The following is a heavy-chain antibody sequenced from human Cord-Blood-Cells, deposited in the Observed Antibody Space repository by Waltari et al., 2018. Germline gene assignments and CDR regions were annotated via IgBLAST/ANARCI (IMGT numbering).Heavy chain of an antibody. CDR1: GGSISSYY. CDR2: IYYSGST. V-gene: IGHV4-59*01. Sequence: QVQLQESGPGLVKPSATLSLTCTVSGGSISSYYWSWIWQPPGKGLEWIGYIYYSGSTNYNPSLKSRVTISVDTSKNQFSLKLSSVTAADTAVYYCARAGLGYSSSSFDYWGQGTLVTVSS. D-gene: IGHD6-6*01. CDR3: ARAGLGYSSSSFDY. J-gene: IGHJ4*02.